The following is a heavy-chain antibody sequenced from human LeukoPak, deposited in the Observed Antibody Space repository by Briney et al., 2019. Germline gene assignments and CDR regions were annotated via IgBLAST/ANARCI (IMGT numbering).Heavy chain of an antibody. CDR3: ARESRGYDILTGKYHRGYYSYYMDV. Sequence: TGGSLRLSCAASGFTFSSYWMSWVRQAPGKGLEWVANIKQDGSEKYYVDSVKGRFTISRDNAKNSLYLQMNSLRAEDTAVYYCARESRGYDILTGKYHRGYYSYYMDVWGKGTTVTVSS. D-gene: IGHD3-9*01. CDR1: GFTFSSYW. J-gene: IGHJ6*03. V-gene: IGHV3-7*01. CDR2: IKQDGSEK.